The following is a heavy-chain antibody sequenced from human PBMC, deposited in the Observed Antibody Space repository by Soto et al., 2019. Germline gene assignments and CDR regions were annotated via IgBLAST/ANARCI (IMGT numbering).Heavy chain of an antibody. CDR3: AKGLSASGWSFLDS. CDR2: LSYDGSNK. J-gene: IGHJ4*02. CDR1: GFMFSSYG. V-gene: IGHV3-30*18. Sequence: QVQLVESGGGVVQPGRSLRLSCAASGFMFSSYGMHWVRQAPGKGLEWVALLSYDGSNKYYADSVKGRFTISRDNSKNTLYLQMNSLRAEDTAVYYCAKGLSASGWSFLDSWGQGTLVTVSS. D-gene: IGHD6-19*01.